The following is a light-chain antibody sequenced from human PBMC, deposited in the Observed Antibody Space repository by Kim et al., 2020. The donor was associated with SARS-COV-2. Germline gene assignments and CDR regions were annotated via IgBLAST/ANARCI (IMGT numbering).Light chain of an antibody. V-gene: IGKV1-5*03. CDR1: QSISTW. CDR2: KAS. CDR3: QQYNSWYT. Sequence: DIQMTQSPSTRSASVGDRVTITCRASQSISTWLAWYQQKPGKAPKLLIYKASSLDFGVPSRFSGSGSGTEFTLTISSLQPDDFATYYCQQYNSWYTFGQGTKLEI. J-gene: IGKJ2*01.